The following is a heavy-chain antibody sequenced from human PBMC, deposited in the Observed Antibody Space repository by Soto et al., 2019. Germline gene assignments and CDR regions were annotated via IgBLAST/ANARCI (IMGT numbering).Heavy chain of an antibody. CDR3: ARHDFYGSGCYYRKGFYYYFGLDV. Sequence: QVQLQESGPGLVKTSETLSLTCTVSGGSISSTNYYWGWIRQPPGKGLEWIGSIYYTGNTFYNPSLKSRVTLSADTSKNQFSLKVTSVTAADTAVYYCARHDFYGSGCYYRKGFYYYFGLDVWGQGTTVTVSS. D-gene: IGHD3-10*01. J-gene: IGHJ6*02. CDR1: GGSISSTNYY. V-gene: IGHV4-39*01. CDR2: IYYTGNT.